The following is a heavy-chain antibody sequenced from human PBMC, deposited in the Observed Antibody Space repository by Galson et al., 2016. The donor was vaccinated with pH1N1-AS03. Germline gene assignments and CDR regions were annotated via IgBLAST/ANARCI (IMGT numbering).Heavy chain of an antibody. D-gene: IGHD3-3*01. CDR3: ARFDGNFDVWRGRFYYGMDV. Sequence: SVKVSCKASGGDFRSFAINWMRQAPGQGLEWVGGIIPSLSTPVYTQQFQGRVSITADDSTYTVFMEVNRLTSEDTAVYYCARFDGNFDVWRGRFYYGMDVWGQGTTVKVSS. V-gene: IGHV1-69*13. J-gene: IGHJ6*02. CDR2: IIPSLSTP. CDR1: GGDFRSFA.